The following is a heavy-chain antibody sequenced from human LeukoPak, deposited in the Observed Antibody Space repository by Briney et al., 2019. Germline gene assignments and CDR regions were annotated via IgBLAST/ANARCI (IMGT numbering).Heavy chain of an antibody. Sequence: SETLSLTCSVSGGSVISSSSYWGWVRQPPGKGLEWIGNIYYSGSTYYSPSLTSRVTISVDTSKNQFSLKLSSVTAADTAVYYCARAHSVASYYYGVDVWGQGTTVTVSS. J-gene: IGHJ6*02. CDR3: ARAHSVASYYYGVDV. CDR2: IYYSGST. CDR1: GGSVISSSSY. D-gene: IGHD2-15*01. V-gene: IGHV4-39*07.